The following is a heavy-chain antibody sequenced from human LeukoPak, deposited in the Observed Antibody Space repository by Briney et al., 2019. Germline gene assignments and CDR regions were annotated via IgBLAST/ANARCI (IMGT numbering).Heavy chain of an antibody. J-gene: IGHJ4*02. CDR3: AREALDFWSGYHDY. D-gene: IGHD3-3*01. CDR1: GYTFTRYA. V-gene: IGHV1-3*01. Sequence: ASVKVSCKASGYTFTRYAMQWGRQAPGQRLEWMGWINAGNGNTKYSQKFQGRVTITRDTSASTAYMELSSLRSEDTAVYYCAREALDFWSGYHDYWGQGTLVTVSS. CDR2: INAGNGNT.